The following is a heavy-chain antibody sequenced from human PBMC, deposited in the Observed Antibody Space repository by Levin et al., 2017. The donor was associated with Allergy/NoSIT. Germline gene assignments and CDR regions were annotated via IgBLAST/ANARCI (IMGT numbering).Heavy chain of an antibody. CDR3: AREAGDLWFGEVYMDV. D-gene: IGHD3-10*01. Sequence: GGSLRLSCAASGFTFSSYSMNWVRQAPGKGLEWVSYISSSSSTIYYADSVKGRFTISRDNAKNSLYLQMNSLRAEDTAVYYCAREAGDLWFGEVYMDVWGKGTTVTVSS. CDR2: ISSSSSTI. J-gene: IGHJ6*03. V-gene: IGHV3-48*01. CDR1: GFTFSSYS.